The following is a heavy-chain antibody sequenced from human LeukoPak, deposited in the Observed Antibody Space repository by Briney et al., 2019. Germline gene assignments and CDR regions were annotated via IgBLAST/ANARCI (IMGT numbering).Heavy chain of an antibody. Sequence: SETLSLTCTVSGGSISSGDYYWSRIRQPPGKGLECIGYIYYSGSTYYNPSLKSRVTISVDTSKNQFSLKLSSVTAADTAVYYCARATYYYGSGSYYDLWGRGTLVTVSS. CDR2: IYYSGST. D-gene: IGHD3-10*01. J-gene: IGHJ2*01. CDR1: GGSISSGDYY. V-gene: IGHV4-30-4*01. CDR3: ARATYYYGSGSYYDL.